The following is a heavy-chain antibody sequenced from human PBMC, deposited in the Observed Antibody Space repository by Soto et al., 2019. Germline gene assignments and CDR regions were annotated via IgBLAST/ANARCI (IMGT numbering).Heavy chain of an antibody. CDR2: TSYDGSNK. CDR1: GFTFSSYA. Sequence: GSLRLSCAASGFTFSSYAIHWVRQAPGKGLEWVTVTSYDGSNKYYADSVRGRFTISRDNSKNTLYLQMNSLRAEDTAVYYCARDRSIAAADPFDYWGQGTLVTVSS. J-gene: IGHJ4*02. V-gene: IGHV3-30*04. D-gene: IGHD6-13*01. CDR3: ARDRSIAAADPFDY.